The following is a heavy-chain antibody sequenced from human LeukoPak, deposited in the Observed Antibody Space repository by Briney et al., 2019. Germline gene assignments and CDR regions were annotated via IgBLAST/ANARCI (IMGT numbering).Heavy chain of an antibody. J-gene: IGHJ4*02. CDR3: ARSLSGSYSPFDY. Sequence: PSQTLSLTCTVSGASTSVYYWSWIRQPAGKGLEWIGRIYTSGSTNYNPSLKSRVTMSVDTSKNQFSLKLSSVTAADTAVYYCARSLSGSYSPFDYWGQGTLVTVSS. CDR1: GASTSVYY. V-gene: IGHV4-4*07. D-gene: IGHD1-26*01. CDR2: IYTSGST.